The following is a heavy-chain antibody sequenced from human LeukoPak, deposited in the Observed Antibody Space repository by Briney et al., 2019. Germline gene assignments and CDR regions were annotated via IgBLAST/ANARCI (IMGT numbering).Heavy chain of an antibody. CDR3: ARSYSSGDFREPQSRYDY. J-gene: IGHJ4*02. CDR1: GFTFSSYS. Sequence: GGSLRLSCAASGFTFSSYSMNWVRQAPGKGLEWASSISSSSSYIYYADSVRGRFTISRDNAKNSLYLQMNSLRAEDTAVYYCARSYSSGDFREPQSRYDYWGQGTLVTVSS. V-gene: IGHV3-21*01. D-gene: IGHD2-21*02. CDR2: ISSSSSYI.